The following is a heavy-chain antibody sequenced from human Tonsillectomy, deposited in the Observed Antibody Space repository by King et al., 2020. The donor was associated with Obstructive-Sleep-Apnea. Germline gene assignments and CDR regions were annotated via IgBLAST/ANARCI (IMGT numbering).Heavy chain of an antibody. D-gene: IGHD4-23*01. V-gene: IGHV4-59*01. CDR3: AREAEGYAGFDY. CDR1: GGSISTYY. CDR2: IYHSGLS. Sequence: QLQESGPGLVKPSETLSLTCTVSGGSISTYYWNWLRQSPGKGLEWIGYIYHSGLSKFNPSLNSRVTLSVDTSKNQFSLKMTSVTAADTAVYYCAREAEGYAGFDYWGQGTLVTVSS. J-gene: IGHJ4*02.